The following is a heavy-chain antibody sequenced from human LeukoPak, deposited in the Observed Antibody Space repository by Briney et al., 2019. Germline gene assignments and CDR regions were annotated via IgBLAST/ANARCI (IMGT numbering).Heavy chain of an antibody. V-gene: IGHV3-11*06. CDR3: ASGGSTLGY. J-gene: IGHJ4*02. D-gene: IGHD2-15*01. Sequence: SVKGRFTISRDNAKNSLYLQMNSLRAEDTAVYYCASGGSTLGYWGQGTLVTVSS.